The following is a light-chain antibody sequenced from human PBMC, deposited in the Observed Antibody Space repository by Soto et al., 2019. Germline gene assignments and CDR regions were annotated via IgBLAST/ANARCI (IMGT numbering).Light chain of an antibody. V-gene: IGKV3-11*01. J-gene: IGKJ4*01. Sequence: EIVLTQSPATLSLSPGERATLSCRASQSVSRYLAWYQQKPGQAPRLLINDASNRATGIPARFSGSGSGTDFTLTISSLEPEDFAVYYGQQRTDGPITFGGGTKVEIK. CDR3: QQRTDGPIT. CDR1: QSVSRY. CDR2: DAS.